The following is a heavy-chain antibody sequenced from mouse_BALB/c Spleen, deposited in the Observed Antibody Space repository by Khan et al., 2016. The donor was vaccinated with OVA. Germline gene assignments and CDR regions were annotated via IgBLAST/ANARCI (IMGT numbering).Heavy chain of an antibody. CDR2: INPHIGET. D-gene: IGHD1-1*01. CDR1: GYYFTGYF. J-gene: IGHJ2*01. CDR3: TRIYRSDFDY. Sequence: VRLQQSGPELVRPGASVKISCKASGYYFTGYFMNWVMQSHGKSLEWIGRINPHIGETFYNQRFKDKATLTVDESSSTAHMELRSLASEDSAVYYCTRIYRSDFDYWGQGTTLTVSS. V-gene: IGHV1-20*02.